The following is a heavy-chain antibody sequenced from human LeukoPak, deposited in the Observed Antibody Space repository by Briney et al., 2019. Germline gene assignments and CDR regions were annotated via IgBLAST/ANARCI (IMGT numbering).Heavy chain of an antibody. CDR1: GFSLNDYG. Sequence: RGTLRLSRAASGFSLNDYGMSWVRQAPGQGPEWVSGITWNGGSTDYAASVKGRLTISRDNAKNSLYLRMNSLRDEDTAVYYCARDLLGWELHYFDYWGQGTLVTVSS. CDR3: ARDLLGWELHYFDY. CDR2: ITWNGGST. D-gene: IGHD1-26*01. V-gene: IGHV3-20*04. J-gene: IGHJ4*02.